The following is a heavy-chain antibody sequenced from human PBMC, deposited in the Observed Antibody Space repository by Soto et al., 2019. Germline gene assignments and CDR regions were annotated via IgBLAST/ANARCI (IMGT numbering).Heavy chain of an antibody. J-gene: IGHJ5*02. CDR1: GHTFTSYG. Sequence: GASVKVSCKASGHTFTSYGISWVRQAPGQGLEWMGWISAYNGNTNYAQKLQGRVTMTTDTSTSTAYMELRSLRSDDTAVYYCARDTTHTIFGVVPTPFDPWGQGTLVTVSS. CDR2: ISAYNGNT. CDR3: ARDTTHTIFGVVPTPFDP. V-gene: IGHV1-18*01. D-gene: IGHD3-3*01.